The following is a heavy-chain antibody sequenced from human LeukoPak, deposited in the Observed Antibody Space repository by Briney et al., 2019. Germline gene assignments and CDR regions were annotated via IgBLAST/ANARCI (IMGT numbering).Heavy chain of an antibody. CDR3: ARAMREYSSGWYYGY. Sequence: GGSLRLSCAASGFTFSSYSMNWVRQAPGKGLEWVSSISSSSSYIYYADSVKGRFTISRDNAKNSLYLQMNSLRAEDTAVYYCARAMREYSSGWYYGYWGQGTLVTVSS. D-gene: IGHD6-19*01. CDR1: GFTFSSYS. CDR2: ISSSSSYI. J-gene: IGHJ4*02. V-gene: IGHV3-21*01.